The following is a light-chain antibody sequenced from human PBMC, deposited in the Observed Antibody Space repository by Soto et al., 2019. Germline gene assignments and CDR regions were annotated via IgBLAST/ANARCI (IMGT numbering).Light chain of an antibody. V-gene: IGKV1-9*01. CDR2: HAS. CDR1: QGISSY. CDR3: QQYMSYS. J-gene: IGKJ1*01. Sequence: IQLTQSASSLSASVGDRATIPCRASQGISSYLAWYQQKPGKDPKILIYHASTLESGVPSRFSGSGSVTEFTLTISSLQPDDFATYYCQQYMSYSFGQGTKVDI.